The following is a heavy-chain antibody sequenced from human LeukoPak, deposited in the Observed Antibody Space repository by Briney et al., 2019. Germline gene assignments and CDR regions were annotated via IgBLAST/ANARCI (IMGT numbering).Heavy chain of an antibody. J-gene: IGHJ6*03. V-gene: IGHV1-69*13. CDR3: ARGLQYQLFKALRYYYMDV. Sequence: SVKVSCKASGGTFSSHAIAWVRQAPGQGPERMGGIVPISGIADYAQKFQGRVTITADESTSTAYMELRSLTSDDTAVYYCARGLQYQLFKALRYYYMDVWGEGTTVTVSS. D-gene: IGHD2-2*01. CDR1: GGTFSSHA. CDR2: IVPISGIA.